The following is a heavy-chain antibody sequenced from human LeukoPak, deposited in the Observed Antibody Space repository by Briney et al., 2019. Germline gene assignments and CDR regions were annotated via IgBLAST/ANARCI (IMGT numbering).Heavy chain of an antibody. D-gene: IGHD3-10*01. Sequence: ASVKVSCKASGYTFTTYAMHWVRQAPGQRLEWMGWINAGNTNTKYSQKFQGRVTITRGTSASTAYMELSSLRSEDTAVYYCARDNLYYSGSGSSPGYFDYWGQGTLVTVSS. CDR2: INAGNTNT. V-gene: IGHV1-3*01. J-gene: IGHJ4*02. CDR1: GYTFTTYA. CDR3: ARDNLYYSGSGSSPGYFDY.